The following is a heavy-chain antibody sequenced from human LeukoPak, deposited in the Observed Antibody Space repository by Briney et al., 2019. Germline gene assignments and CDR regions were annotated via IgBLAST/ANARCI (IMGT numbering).Heavy chain of an antibody. CDR1: GGSISSSSYY. D-gene: IGHD4-11*01. V-gene: IGHV4-39*01. CDR3: ARHDGYSNYYWFDP. J-gene: IGHJ5*02. CDR2: IYYSGST. Sequence: SETLSLTCTVSGGSISSSSYYWGWIRQPPGKGLEWIGSIYYSGSTYYNPSLKSRVTISVDTSKNYFSLKLSSVTAADTAVYYCARHDGYSNYYWFDPWGQGTLVTVSS.